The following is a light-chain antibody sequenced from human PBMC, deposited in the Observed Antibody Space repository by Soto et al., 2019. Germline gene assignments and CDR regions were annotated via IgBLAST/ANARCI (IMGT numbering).Light chain of an antibody. Sequence: EIVLTQSPGTLSLSPGERATLSCRASQSVSSSYLAWYQQKPGQAPRLLIYGASSRATGIPDSFSGSGYGTDFTLTISSLEPEDFAVYSCQQYGSSPPWTFGQGTKVEIK. J-gene: IGKJ1*01. V-gene: IGKV3-20*01. CDR3: QQYGSSPPWT. CDR1: QSVSSSY. CDR2: GAS.